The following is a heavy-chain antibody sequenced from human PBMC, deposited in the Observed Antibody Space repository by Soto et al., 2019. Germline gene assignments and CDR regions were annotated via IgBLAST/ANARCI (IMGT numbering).Heavy chain of an antibody. CDR2: IYYDGNT. J-gene: IGHJ5*02. CDR1: GGSITSSSHY. Sequence: SETLSLTCTASGGSITSSSHYWGWIRQPPGKGLESVANIYYDGNTYYNPSLESRVTISLDTSKNQFSLRLDSVTAADTAVYNCARDHCSGGGCYSGWFDPWGQGTLVTVSS. V-gene: IGHV4-39*02. D-gene: IGHD2-15*01. CDR3: ARDHCSGGGCYSGWFDP.